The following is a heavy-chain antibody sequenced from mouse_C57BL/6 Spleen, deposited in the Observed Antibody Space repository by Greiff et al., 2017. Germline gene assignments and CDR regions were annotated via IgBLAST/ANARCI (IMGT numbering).Heavy chain of an antibody. J-gene: IGHJ2*01. CDR2: INPGSGNT. Sequence: QVHVKQSGPELVKPGASVKISCKASGYSFTSYYIHWVQQRPGQGLEWIGWINPGSGNTKYNEQFKGPATLTADQSSSTAYMQLSMRTSKDSAVYYCARRSYYGYDGFDYWGKGTTLTVSS. V-gene: IGHV1-66*01. CDR1: GYSFTSYY. D-gene: IGHD2-2*01. CDR3: ARRSYYGYDGFDY.